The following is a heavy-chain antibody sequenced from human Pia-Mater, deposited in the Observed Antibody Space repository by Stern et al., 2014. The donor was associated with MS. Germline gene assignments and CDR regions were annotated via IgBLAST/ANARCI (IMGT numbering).Heavy chain of an antibody. CDR1: GGSVSSSTYY. J-gene: IGHJ4*02. D-gene: IGHD3-3*01. V-gene: IGHV4-39*01. CDR2: IYYTGRT. Sequence: QLQLQESGPGLVKPSETLSLTCTVSGGSVSSSTYYWGRIRQPPGKNLEWIGSIYYTGRTYYNPSLTSRLTIPIDASKNQFSLKLTSVTAADTAVYYCARQGSFDFWSGWGQGTLVTVSS. CDR3: ARQGSFDFWSG.